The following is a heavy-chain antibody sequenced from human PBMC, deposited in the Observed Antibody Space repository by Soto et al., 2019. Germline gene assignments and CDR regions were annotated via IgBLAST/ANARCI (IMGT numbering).Heavy chain of an antibody. D-gene: IGHD6-13*01. J-gene: IGHJ4*02. CDR3: ARGFSSYSEH. Sequence: QVQLVQSGADVKKPGASVKVSCKASGYTFTDYDINWVRQAAGQGLEWMGWMNPNTGNTACAQKFDGRLTLTRDTSTSTAFMDLTSLTSEDTAVYYCARGFSSYSEHWAQGTLVTVSS. CDR1: GYTFTDYD. CDR2: MNPNTGNT. V-gene: IGHV1-8*02.